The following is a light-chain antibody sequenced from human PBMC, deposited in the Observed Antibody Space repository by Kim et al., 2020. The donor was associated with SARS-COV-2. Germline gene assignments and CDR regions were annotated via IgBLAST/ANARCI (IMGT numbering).Light chain of an antibody. CDR2: GDI. Sequence: QRVTISCTRISSNSGAGHEVHWYQQLPGTAPKLLIYGDINRPSGVPDRFSGSKSGTSASLAITGLQTEDEADYYCQSYDNSLSGYVFGTGTKVTVL. CDR3: QSYDNSLSGYV. CDR1: SSNSGAGHE. V-gene: IGLV1-40*01. J-gene: IGLJ1*01.